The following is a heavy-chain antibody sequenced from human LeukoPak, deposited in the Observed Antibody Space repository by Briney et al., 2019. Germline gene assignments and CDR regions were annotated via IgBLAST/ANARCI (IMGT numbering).Heavy chain of an antibody. CDR1: GGSFSGYY. V-gene: IGHV4-34*01. Sequence: SETLSLTCAVYGGSFSGYYWSWIRQPAGKGLEWIGEINHSGSTNYNPSLKSRVTISVDTSKNQFSLKLSSVTAADTAVYYCATHRGIAAAGPFHYWGQGTLVTVSS. D-gene: IGHD6-13*01. J-gene: IGHJ4*02. CDR3: ATHRGIAAAGPFHY. CDR2: INHSGST.